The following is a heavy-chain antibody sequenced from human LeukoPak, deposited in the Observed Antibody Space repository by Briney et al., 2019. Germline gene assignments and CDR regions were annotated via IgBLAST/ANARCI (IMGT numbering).Heavy chain of an antibody. CDR3: ARDRGYYDSSGFYYVYWFDP. CDR2: IYTSGST. CDR1: GGSISSYY. D-gene: IGHD3-22*01. J-gene: IGHJ5*02. Sequence: PSETLALTCTVSGGSISSYYWSWIRQPAGKGLEWIGRIYTSGSTTYNPSLQSRVTMSVDTSKNQFSLKLSSVTAADTAVYYCARDRGYYDSSGFYYVYWFDPWGQGTLVTVSS. V-gene: IGHV4-4*07.